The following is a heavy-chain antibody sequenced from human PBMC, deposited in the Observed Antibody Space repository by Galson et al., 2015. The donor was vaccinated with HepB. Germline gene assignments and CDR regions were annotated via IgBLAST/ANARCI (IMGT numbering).Heavy chain of an antibody. J-gene: IGHJ3*02. Sequence: QSGAEVKKPGESLKISCKGSGNSFTSYWIGWVRQMPGKGLEWMGIIYPGDSDTRYSPSFQGQVTISADKSISTAYLQWSSLKASDTAMYYCATYCSSTSCPTRDAFDIWGQGTMVTVSS. CDR3: ATYCSSTSCPTRDAFDI. V-gene: IGHV5-51*01. CDR2: IYPGDSDT. CDR1: GNSFTSYW. D-gene: IGHD2-2*01.